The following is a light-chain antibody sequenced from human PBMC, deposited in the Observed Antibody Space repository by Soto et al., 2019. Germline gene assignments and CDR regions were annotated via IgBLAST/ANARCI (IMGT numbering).Light chain of an antibody. V-gene: IGKV4-1*01. Sequence: DIVMTQSPDSLAVSLGERATFNCKSSQTLLYSSNNKNYLAWYQQKPGQPPKVIIYWASTRNSGVPDRFSGSGSGTDFSLTISSLQAEDVAVYYCQQYNNWPRTFGQGTKVEIK. CDR1: QTLLYSSNNKNY. J-gene: IGKJ1*01. CDR3: QQYNNWPRT. CDR2: WAS.